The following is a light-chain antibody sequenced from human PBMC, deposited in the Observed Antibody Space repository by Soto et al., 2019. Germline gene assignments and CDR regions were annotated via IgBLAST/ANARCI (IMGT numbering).Light chain of an antibody. CDR2: DAS. CDR1: QSIGRF. J-gene: IGKJ1*01. V-gene: IGKV1-5*01. Sequence: IQMTQSPSTLSASVGDRVTITCRASQSIGRFLALYQHPPEKAPQLLIYDASTSESGVPSSFGGTGSGTEFTFSITSVQPEDFGTYYCQQCYMGWTFGQGTKVDIK. CDR3: QQCYMGWT.